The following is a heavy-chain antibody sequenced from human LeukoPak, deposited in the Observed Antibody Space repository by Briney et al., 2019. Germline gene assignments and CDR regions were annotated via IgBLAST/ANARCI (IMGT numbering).Heavy chain of an antibody. V-gene: IGHV4-34*01. CDR3: ASDSSGWDGGDY. Sequence: SETLSLTCAVYGGSFSGYYWSWIRQPPGKGLEWIGEINHSGSTNYNPPLKSRVTISVDKSKNQFSLKLSSVSAADTAVYYCASDSSGWDGGDYWGQGTLVTVSS. J-gene: IGHJ4*02. CDR2: INHSGST. CDR1: GGSFSGYY. D-gene: IGHD6-19*01.